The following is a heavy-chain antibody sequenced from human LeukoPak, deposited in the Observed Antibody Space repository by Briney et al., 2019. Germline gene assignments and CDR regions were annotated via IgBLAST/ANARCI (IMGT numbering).Heavy chain of an antibody. J-gene: IGHJ5*02. V-gene: IGHV4-31*03. CDR3: ARYSSSSAAGWFDP. CDR1: GGSISSGGYY. Sequence: SQTLSLICTVSGGSISSGGYYWSWIRQHPGKGLEWIGYIYYSGSTYYNPSLKSRVTISVDTSKNQFSLKLSSVTAADTAVYYCARYSSSSAAGWFDPWGQGTLVTVSS. CDR2: IYYSGST. D-gene: IGHD6-6*01.